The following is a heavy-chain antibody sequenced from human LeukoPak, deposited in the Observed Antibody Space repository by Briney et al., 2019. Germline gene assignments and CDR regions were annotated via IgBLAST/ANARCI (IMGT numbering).Heavy chain of an antibody. CDR1: GFTVSSNY. J-gene: IGHJ4*02. D-gene: IGHD7-27*01. CDR3: AREGDWGLGRFIDY. CDR2: IYSGGNT. V-gene: IGHV3-53*01. Sequence: GGSLRLSCAASGFTVSSNYMSWVRQAPGKGLEWVSVIYSGGNTYYADSVKGRFTISRDNSKNTVYLQMNSLRAEDTAVYYCAREGDWGLGRFIDYWGQGTLVTVSS.